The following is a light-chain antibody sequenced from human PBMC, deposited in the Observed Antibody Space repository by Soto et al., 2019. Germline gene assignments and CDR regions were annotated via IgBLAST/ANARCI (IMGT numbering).Light chain of an antibody. J-gene: IGKJ1*01. CDR3: QHYNSCSRT. Sequence: DIKLTQSPSTLSASVGDSVTITCRASQNVSTSLAWYQHKPGRAPKLLIFDVSDLESGVPSRFSGSGSGTDFTLTITRLQPDDFATYYCQHYNSCSRTFGQGTKVDI. V-gene: IGKV1-5*01. CDR2: DVS. CDR1: QNVSTS.